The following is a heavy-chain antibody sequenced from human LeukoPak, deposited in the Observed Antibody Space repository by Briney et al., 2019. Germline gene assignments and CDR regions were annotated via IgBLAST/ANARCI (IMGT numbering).Heavy chain of an antibody. Sequence: ASVKVSCKASGYTFTGYDMHWGRQAPGQGLEWMGWINPNSGGTNYAQKFQGRVTMTRDTSISTAYIELSRLRSDDTAVYYCARVPPRRAAHGTVFDYWGQGTLVTVSS. CDR1: GYTFTGYD. CDR2: INPNSGGT. V-gene: IGHV1-2*02. D-gene: IGHD6-13*01. J-gene: IGHJ4*02. CDR3: ARVPPRRAAHGTVFDY.